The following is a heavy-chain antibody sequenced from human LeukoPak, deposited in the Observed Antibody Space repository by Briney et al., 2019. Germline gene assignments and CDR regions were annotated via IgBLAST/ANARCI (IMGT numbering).Heavy chain of an antibody. J-gene: IGHJ4*02. D-gene: IGHD2-21*02. Sequence: PGGSLRLSCAASGFTFSSYGMHWVRQAPGKGLEWVANIKQDGSEKYYVDSVKGRFTISRDNAKNSLYLQMNSLRGEDTALYHCARVRGGDYEYYFDYWGQGTLVTVSS. CDR3: ARVRGGDYEYYFDY. CDR2: IKQDGSEK. V-gene: IGHV3-7*03. CDR1: GFTFSSYG.